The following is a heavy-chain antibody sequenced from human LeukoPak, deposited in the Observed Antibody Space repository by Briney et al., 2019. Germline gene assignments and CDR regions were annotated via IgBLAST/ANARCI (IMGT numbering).Heavy chain of an antibody. Sequence: GASVKVSCKASGGTFSSYAISWVRQAPGQGLEWMGRIIPILGIANYAQKFQGRVTITADKSTSTAYMELSSLRSEDTAVYYCAGGVDYGDYVVDYWGQGTLVTVSP. CDR3: AGGVDYGDYVVDY. D-gene: IGHD4-17*01. CDR2: IIPILGIA. V-gene: IGHV1-69*04. J-gene: IGHJ4*02. CDR1: GGTFSSYA.